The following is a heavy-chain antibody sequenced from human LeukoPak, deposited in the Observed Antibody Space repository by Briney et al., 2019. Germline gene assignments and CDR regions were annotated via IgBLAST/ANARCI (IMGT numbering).Heavy chain of an antibody. CDR2: IYYSGST. D-gene: IGHD2-2*01. V-gene: IGHV4-30-4*01. J-gene: IGHJ6*04. CDR3: ARDQDCSSTSCYSTSGMDV. CDR1: GGSISSGDYY. Sequence: SQTLSLTCTVSGGSISSGDYYWSWIRQPPGKGLEWIGYIYYSGSTYYNPSLKNRVTISVDTSKNQFSLKLSSVTAADTAVYYCARDQDCSSTSCYSTSGMDVWGKGTTVTVSS.